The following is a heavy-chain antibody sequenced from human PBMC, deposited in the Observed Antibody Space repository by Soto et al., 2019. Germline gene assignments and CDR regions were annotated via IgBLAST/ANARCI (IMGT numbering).Heavy chain of an antibody. CDR3: AKHSTSDSYMDV. V-gene: IGHV3-11*01. J-gene: IGHJ6*03. CDR1: GFTFRDNY. Sequence: QVQLVESGGGLVKPGGSLRLSCAASGFTFRDNYMTWISQASGKGLQWISYITSSGSYRHYADSVKGRFTISRDNANEARDLQMNTLIAVGTAGYCCAKHSTSDSYMDVWGKGTTVIVSS. CDR2: ITSSGSYR.